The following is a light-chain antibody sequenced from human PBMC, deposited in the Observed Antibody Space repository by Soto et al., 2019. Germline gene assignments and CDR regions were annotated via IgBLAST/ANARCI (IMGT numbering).Light chain of an antibody. CDR1: SGDIGSYNR. Sequence: QSALTQPASVSGSPGQSITISCTGTSGDIGSYNRVSWYQQHPGKAPKLIIYEVTDRPSGVSNRFSGSKSGTSASLAISGLQSEDEADYYCATWDDSLNGVVFGGGTKLTVL. CDR2: EVT. CDR3: ATWDDSLNGVV. J-gene: IGLJ2*01. V-gene: IGLV2-14*01.